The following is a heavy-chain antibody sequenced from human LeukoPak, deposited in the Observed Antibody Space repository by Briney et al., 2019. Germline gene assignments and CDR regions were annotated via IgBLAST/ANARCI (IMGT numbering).Heavy chain of an antibody. CDR2: IIPIFGTA. CDR1: GGTFSSYA. D-gene: IGHD2-21*02. CDR3: ASPPGGDWKYYYYYYGMDV. V-gene: IGHV1-69*13. J-gene: IGHJ6*02. Sequence: GASVTVSCTASGGTFSSYAISWVRQAPGQGLEWMGGIIPIFGTANYAQKFQGRVTITADESTSTAYMELSSLRSEDTAVYYCASPPGGDWKYYYYYYGMDVWGQGTTVTVSS.